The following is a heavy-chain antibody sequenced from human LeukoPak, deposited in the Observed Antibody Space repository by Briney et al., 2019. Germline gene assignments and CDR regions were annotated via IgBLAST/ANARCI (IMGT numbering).Heavy chain of an antibody. CDR1: GGSISSYY. CDR3: ARGSRYYGSRIDY. J-gene: IGHJ4*02. Sequence: SETLSLTCTVSGGSISSYYWSWIRQPPGKGLEWIGYIYYSGSTNYNPSLKSRVTISVDTSKNQFSLKLSSVTAADTAVYYCARGSRYYGSRIDYWGRGTLVTVSS. D-gene: IGHD3-10*01. V-gene: IGHV4-59*01. CDR2: IYYSGST.